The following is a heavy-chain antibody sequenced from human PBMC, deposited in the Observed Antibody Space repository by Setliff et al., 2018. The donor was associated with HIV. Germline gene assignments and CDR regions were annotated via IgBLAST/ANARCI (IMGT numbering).Heavy chain of an antibody. V-gene: IGHV3-23*01. CDR2: ISGKSDST. D-gene: IGHD2-21*02. CDR1: GFTFSSYA. CDR3: VRGHSTFDY. J-gene: IGHJ4*02. Sequence: PGGSLRLSCAASGFTFSSYALSWVRQAPGKGLQWVSAISGKSDSTPYADSVKGRFTVSRDNAENSLYLQMNSLRAEDTAVYYCVRGHSTFDYWGQGTLVTVSS.